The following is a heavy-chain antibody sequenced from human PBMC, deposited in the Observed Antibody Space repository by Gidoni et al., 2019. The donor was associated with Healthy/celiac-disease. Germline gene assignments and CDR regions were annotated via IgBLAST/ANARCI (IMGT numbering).Heavy chain of an antibody. CDR2: INPNSGGT. J-gene: IGHJ3*02. Sequence: QVQLVQSGAEVKKPGASVKVSCKASGYTFTGYYMPWVRQAPGQGLEWMGWINPNSGGTNYAQKFQGRVTMTRDTSISTAYMELSRLRSDDTAVYYCAREGYYYGSGPSHDAFDIWGQGTMVTVSS. CDR1: GYTFTGYY. V-gene: IGHV1-2*02. D-gene: IGHD3-10*01. CDR3: AREGYYYGSGPSHDAFDI.